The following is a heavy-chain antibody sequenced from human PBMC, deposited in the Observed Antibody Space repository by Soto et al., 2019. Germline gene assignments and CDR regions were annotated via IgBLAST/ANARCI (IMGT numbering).Heavy chain of an antibody. CDR2: IKSKTDGGTT. D-gene: IGHD3-10*01. V-gene: IGHV3-15*01. CDR1: GFTFSNAW. CDR3: TTGRITELLWFGELFDY. J-gene: IGHJ4*02. Sequence: GGSLRLSCAASGFTFSNAWMSWVRQAPGKGLEWVGRIKSKTDGGTTDYAAPVKGRFTISRDDSKNTLYLQMNSLKTEDTAVYYCTTGRITELLWFGELFDYWGQGTLVTVSS.